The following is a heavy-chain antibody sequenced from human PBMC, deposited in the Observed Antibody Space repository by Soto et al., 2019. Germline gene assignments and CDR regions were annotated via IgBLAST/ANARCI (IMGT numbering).Heavy chain of an antibody. V-gene: IGHV4-30-2*01. CDR1: GGSISSGGYS. J-gene: IGHJ2*01. D-gene: IGHD1-26*01. CDR2: IFHSGST. Sequence: QLQLQESGSGLVKTSQTLSLTCAVSGGSISSGGYSWSWLRQPPGKGLEWIGYIFHSGSTYYNPSLNSRVTISVGGSKNHFALELSSVTAADTAVYCWAREGGSGSPDWDFNVWGRGTLVTVSS. CDR3: AREGGSGSPDWDFNV.